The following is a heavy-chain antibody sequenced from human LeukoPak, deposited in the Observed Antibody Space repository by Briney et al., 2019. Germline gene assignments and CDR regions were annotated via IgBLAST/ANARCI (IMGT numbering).Heavy chain of an antibody. Sequence: GGSLRLSCAASGFTFSSYEMNWVRQAPGKGLEWVSYISSSGSTIYYADSVKGRFTISRDNAKNSLYLQMNSLRAEDTAVYYCARGGIVVVTATDAFDIWGQGTMVTVSS. CDR3: ARGGIVVVTATDAFDI. J-gene: IGHJ3*02. D-gene: IGHD2-21*02. CDR1: GFTFSSYE. V-gene: IGHV3-48*03. CDR2: ISSSGSTI.